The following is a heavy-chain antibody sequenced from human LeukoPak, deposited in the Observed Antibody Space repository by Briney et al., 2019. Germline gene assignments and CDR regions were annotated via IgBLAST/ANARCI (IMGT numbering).Heavy chain of an antibody. D-gene: IGHD2-15*01. CDR3: ALYCSGGSCYHFDY. CDR2: IIPILGIA. Sequence: GSSVKVSCKASGGTSSSYTISWVRQAPGQGLEWMGRIIPILGIANYAQKFQGRVTITADKSTSTAYMELSSLRSEDTAVYYCALYCSGGSCYHFDYWGQGTLVTVSS. CDR1: GGTSSSYT. J-gene: IGHJ4*02. V-gene: IGHV1-69*02.